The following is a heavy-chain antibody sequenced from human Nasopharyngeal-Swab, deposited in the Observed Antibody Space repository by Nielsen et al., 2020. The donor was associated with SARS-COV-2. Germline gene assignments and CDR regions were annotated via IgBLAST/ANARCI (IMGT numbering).Heavy chain of an antibody. CDR3: AIGGGGSYYYGMDV. V-gene: IGHV4-59*01. J-gene: IGHJ6*02. CDR2: IYYSGST. D-gene: IGHD3-16*01. Sequence: GQAPGKGLEWIGYIYYSGSTNYNPSLKSRVTISVDTSKNQFSLKLSSVTAADTAVYYCAIGGGGSYYYGMDVWGQGTTVTVSS.